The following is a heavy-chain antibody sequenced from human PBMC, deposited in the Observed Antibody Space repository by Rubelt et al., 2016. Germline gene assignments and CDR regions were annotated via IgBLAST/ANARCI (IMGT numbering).Heavy chain of an antibody. J-gene: IGHJ4*02. Sequence: DVQLLESGGGLVQPGGSLRLSCAASGFTFSSYSMNWVRQAPGKGLEWVSYISSDSSTVYYADSVKGRFTISRDNAKNSLYLQMNSLRAEDTAGYYFARDLYGSGGFDSWGLGTLVTVSS. CDR1: GFTFSSYS. CDR2: ISSDSSTV. D-gene: IGHD3-10*01. V-gene: IGHV3-48*04. CDR3: ARDLYGSGGFDS.